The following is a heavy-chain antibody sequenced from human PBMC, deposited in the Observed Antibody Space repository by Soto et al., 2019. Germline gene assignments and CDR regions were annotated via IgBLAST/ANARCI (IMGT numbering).Heavy chain of an antibody. Sequence: GESLKISCKGSGYSFTTSWIAWVRQMPGKGLEWMGIIYPGDSDTRYSPSFQGQVTISADKSISTAYVQWSSLRASDTAMYYCARPTRAYGVIIYWGQGTLVTVSS. CDR3: ARPTRAYGVIIY. CDR1: GYSFTTSW. CDR2: IYPGDSDT. D-gene: IGHD2-2*01. J-gene: IGHJ4*02. V-gene: IGHV5-51*01.